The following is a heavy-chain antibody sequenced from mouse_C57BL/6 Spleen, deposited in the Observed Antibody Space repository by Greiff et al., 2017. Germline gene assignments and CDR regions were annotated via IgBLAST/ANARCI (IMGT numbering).Heavy chain of an antibody. D-gene: IGHD2-3*01. Sequence: VQLQQSGAELVRPGASVTLSCKASGYTFTGYEMHWVKQTPVHGLEWIGAIDPETGGTAYNQKFKGKAILTADKSSSTAYMELRSLTSEDSAVYYCTRNPSYDGYYEGFAYWGQGTLVTVSA. V-gene: IGHV1-15*01. CDR1: GYTFTGYE. J-gene: IGHJ3*01. CDR3: TRNPSYDGYYEGFAY. CDR2: IDPETGGT.